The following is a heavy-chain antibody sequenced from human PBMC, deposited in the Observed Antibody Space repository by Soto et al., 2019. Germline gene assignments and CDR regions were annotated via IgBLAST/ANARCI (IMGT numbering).Heavy chain of an antibody. CDR3: ARESSSSWYYFDY. D-gene: IGHD6-13*01. Sequence: QVQLVESGGGVVQPGRSLRLSWPGSGLTLGGYGWPWVRRAPGKGREWVAVIWYDGSNKYYADSVKGRFTISRDNSKNTLYLQMNSLRAEDTAVYYCARESSSSWYYFDYWGQGTLVTVSS. J-gene: IGHJ4*02. V-gene: IGHV3-33*01. CDR1: GLTLGGYG. CDR2: IWYDGSNK.